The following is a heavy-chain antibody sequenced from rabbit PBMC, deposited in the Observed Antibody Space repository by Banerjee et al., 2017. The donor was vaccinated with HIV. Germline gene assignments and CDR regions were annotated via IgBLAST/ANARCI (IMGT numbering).Heavy chain of an antibody. V-gene: IGHV1S40*01. Sequence: QSLEESGGDLVQPEGSLALTCTASGFSFSSSYYMCWVRQAPGKGLEWIGCIDAGVSGSSYYASWAKGRFTISKTSSTTVTLQVTSLTAADTATYFCARAGSTYAGDGDAFNLWGPGTLVTVS. D-gene: IGHD8-1*01. CDR2: IDAGVSGSS. CDR3: ARAGSTYAGDGDAFNL. J-gene: IGHJ4*01. CDR1: GFSFSSSYY.